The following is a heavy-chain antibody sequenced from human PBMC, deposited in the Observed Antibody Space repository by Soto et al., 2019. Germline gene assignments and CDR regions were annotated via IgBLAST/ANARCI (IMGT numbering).Heavy chain of an antibody. CDR3: GAYSRPARIYYYYYYMDV. D-gene: IGHD2-21*01. J-gene: IGHJ6*03. CDR1: GFTFSSYW. V-gene: IGHV3-74*01. CDR2: INSDGSST. Sequence: EVQLVESGGGLVQPGGSLRLSCAASGFTFSSYWMHWVRQAPGKGLVWVSRINSDGSSTSYADSVKGRFTISRDNAKNTLYLQMNSLRAEDTAVYYCGAYSRPARIYYYYYYMDVWGKGTTVTVSS.